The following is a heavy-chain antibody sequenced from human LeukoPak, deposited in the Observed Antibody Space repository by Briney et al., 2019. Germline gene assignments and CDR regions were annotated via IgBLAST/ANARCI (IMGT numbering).Heavy chain of an antibody. CDR2: IYPGDSDT. Sequence: GESLKISCKGSGYSFTSYWIGWVRQMPGKGLEWMGIIYPGDSDTRYSPSFQGHVTISADKSISTAYLQWSSLKASDTAMYYCARLRGSGYDFGPFDYWGQGTLVTVSS. CDR3: ARLRGSGYDFGPFDY. CDR1: GYSFTSYW. J-gene: IGHJ4*02. D-gene: IGHD5-12*01. V-gene: IGHV5-51*01.